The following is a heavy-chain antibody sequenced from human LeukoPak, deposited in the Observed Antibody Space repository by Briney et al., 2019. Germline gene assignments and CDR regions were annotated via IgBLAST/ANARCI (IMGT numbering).Heavy chain of an antibody. CDR2: INHSGST. J-gene: IGHJ4*02. D-gene: IGHD2-2*01. CDR3: ATGTRSDY. Sequence: PSETLSLTCAVYGGSFSGYYWSWIRQPPGKGLEWIGEINHSGSTNYNPSLKSRVTISVDTSKNQFSLKLSSVTAADTAVYYCATGTRSDYWGQGTLVTVSS. V-gene: IGHV4-34*01. CDR1: GGSFSGYY.